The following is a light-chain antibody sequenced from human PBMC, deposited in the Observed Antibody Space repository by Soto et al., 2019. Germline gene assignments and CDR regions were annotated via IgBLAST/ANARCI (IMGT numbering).Light chain of an antibody. V-gene: IGLV2-8*01. CDR2: EVS. CDR3: SSYAGNNNYV. Sequence: QSALTQPPSASGSPGQSVTISCTGTSSDVGGYNYVSWYQHHPGKAPKLMLYEVSQRPSGVPDRFSGSKSANTASLTVSGLQAKDEADYYCSSYAGNNNYVFGTGTKLTVL. J-gene: IGLJ1*01. CDR1: SSDVGGYNY.